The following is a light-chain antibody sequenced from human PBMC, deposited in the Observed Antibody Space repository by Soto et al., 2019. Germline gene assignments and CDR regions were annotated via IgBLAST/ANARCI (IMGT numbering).Light chain of an antibody. J-gene: IGKJ4*01. V-gene: IGKV3-11*01. CDR2: DAS. CDR3: QQYGDWPLT. Sequence: EIVLTQSPATLSLSPGERATLSCRASQSVSSYLAWYQQKPGQAPRLLIYDASNRATGIPARFSGSGSGTDFTLTISSLEPEDFAVYYCQQYGDWPLTFGGGTKVEIK. CDR1: QSVSSY.